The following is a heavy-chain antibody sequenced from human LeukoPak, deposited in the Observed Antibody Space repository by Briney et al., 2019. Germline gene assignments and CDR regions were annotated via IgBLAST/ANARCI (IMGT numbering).Heavy chain of an antibody. D-gene: IGHD6-13*01. CDR3: ARVGVAAAGTRVDAFDI. Sequence: PSETLSLTCAVSGGSISSINWWSWVRQPPGKGLEWIGEIYHSGSTNYNPSLESRVTMLVDKSNNQFSLTLSSVTAADTAVYYCARVGVAAAGTRVDAFDIWGQGTMVTVSS. CDR2: IYHSGST. V-gene: IGHV4-4*02. CDR1: GGSISSINW. J-gene: IGHJ3*02.